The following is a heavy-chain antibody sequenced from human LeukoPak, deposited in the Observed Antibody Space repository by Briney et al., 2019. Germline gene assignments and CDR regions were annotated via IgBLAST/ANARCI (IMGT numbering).Heavy chain of an antibody. CDR3: AREGYSSSWYDLVRYMDV. CDR1: GFTSSSYS. CDR2: TSSSSSYV. J-gene: IGHJ6*03. Sequence: GGSLRLSCAASGFTSSSYSMNWVRQAPGKGLEWVSSTSSSSSYVYYADSVKGRFTISRDNAKNSLYLQMNSLRAEDTAVYYCAREGYSSSWYDLVRYMDVWGKGTTVTVSS. V-gene: IGHV3-21*01. D-gene: IGHD6-13*01.